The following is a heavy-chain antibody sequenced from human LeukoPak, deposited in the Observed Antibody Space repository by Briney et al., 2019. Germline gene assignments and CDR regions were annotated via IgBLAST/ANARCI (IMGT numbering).Heavy chain of an antibody. CDR1: GFTFSSYV. CDR3: AKGDGSYPIYGMDV. Sequence: PGGSLRLSCAASGFTFSSYVMSWVRQAPGKGLEWVSAISGSGGSTYYADSVKGRFTISRDNSKNTLYLQMNSLRAEDTAVYYCAKGDGSYPIYGMDVWGQGTTVTVSS. D-gene: IGHD1-26*01. J-gene: IGHJ6*02. CDR2: ISGSGGST. V-gene: IGHV3-23*01.